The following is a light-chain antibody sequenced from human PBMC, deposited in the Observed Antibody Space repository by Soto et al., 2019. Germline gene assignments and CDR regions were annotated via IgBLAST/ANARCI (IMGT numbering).Light chain of an antibody. J-gene: IGLJ1*01. CDR1: SSDVGGYNY. Sequence: QSALTQPPSASGSPGQSVAISCTGTSSDVGGYNYVSWYQQHPGRAPKLMIYEVTNRPSGVTDRFSDSKSGNTASLTVSGLQSEDEADYYCSSYAGSNSFVFGKGTKLTVL. CDR3: SSYAGSNSFV. CDR2: EVT. V-gene: IGLV2-8*01.